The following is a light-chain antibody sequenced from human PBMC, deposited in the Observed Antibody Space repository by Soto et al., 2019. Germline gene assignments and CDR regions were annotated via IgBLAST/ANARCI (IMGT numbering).Light chain of an antibody. CDR3: QSYGSSLHVV. CDR1: SSNIGAGYD. J-gene: IGLJ2*01. V-gene: IGLV1-40*01. CDR2: GNS. Sequence: QSVLTQPPSVSGAPGQTVTISCTGSSSNIGAGYDVHWYQQLPGTAPKLLIYGNSNRPSGVPDRFSGSKSGTSASLAITGLQAEDEDDYCCQSYGSSLHVVFGGGTKVTVL.